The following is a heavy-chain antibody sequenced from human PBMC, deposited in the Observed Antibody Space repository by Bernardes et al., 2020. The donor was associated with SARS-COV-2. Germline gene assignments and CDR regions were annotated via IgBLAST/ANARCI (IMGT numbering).Heavy chain of an antibody. J-gene: IGHJ3*02. V-gene: IGHV4-34*01. D-gene: IGHD3-22*01. Sequence: SETLSLTCAVYGGSFSGYYWSWIRQPPGKGLEWIGEMNHSGSTNYSPSLKSRVTISVDKSKNQFSLKLTSVTAADTAVYYCARGARISMIVVVMPQAAFDIWGQGTMVTVSS. CDR2: MNHSGST. CDR3: ARGARISMIVVVMPQAAFDI. CDR1: GGSFSGYY.